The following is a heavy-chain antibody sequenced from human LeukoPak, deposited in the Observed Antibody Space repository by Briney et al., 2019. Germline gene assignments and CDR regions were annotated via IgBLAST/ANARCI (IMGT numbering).Heavy chain of an antibody. D-gene: IGHD2-2*01. CDR3: ASDPTVVPAAPFDY. CDR2: IIPILGIA. J-gene: IGHJ4*02. V-gene: IGHV1-69*04. CDR1: GGTFSSYA. Sequence: SVKVSCKASGGTFSSYAISWVRQAPGQGLEWMERIIPILGIANYAQKFQGRVTITADKSTSTAYMELSSLRSEDTAVYYCASDPTVVPAAPFDYWGQGTLVTVSS.